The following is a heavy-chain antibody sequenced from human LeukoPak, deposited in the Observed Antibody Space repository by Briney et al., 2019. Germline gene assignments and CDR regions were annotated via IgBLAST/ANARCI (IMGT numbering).Heavy chain of an antibody. D-gene: IGHD6-19*01. CDR1: GFTFSSYG. V-gene: IGHV3-30*18. CDR3: AKGFGLGAVAGFDY. J-gene: IGHJ4*02. Sequence: GGSLRLSCAASGFTFSSYGMHWVRQAPGKGLEWVAVISYDGSNKYYADSVKGRFTISRDNSKNTLYLQMNSLRAEDTAVYYCAKGFGLGAVAGFDYWGQGTLVTVSS. CDR2: ISYDGSNK.